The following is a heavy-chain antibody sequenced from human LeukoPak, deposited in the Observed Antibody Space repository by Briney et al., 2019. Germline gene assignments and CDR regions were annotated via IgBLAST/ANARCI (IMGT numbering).Heavy chain of an antibody. CDR3: ASRLEIPVAGIRVDYFDY. CDR1: GSTFSSHT. D-gene: IGHD6-19*01. Sequence: GGSLRLSCAASGSTFSSHTMNWVRQAPGKGLEWISYISNTGSVIYYADSVKGRFTISRDNAKSSLYLQMNSLRAEDTAVYYCASRLEIPVAGIRVDYFDYWGQGTLVTVSS. J-gene: IGHJ4*02. V-gene: IGHV3-48*04. CDR2: ISNTGSVI.